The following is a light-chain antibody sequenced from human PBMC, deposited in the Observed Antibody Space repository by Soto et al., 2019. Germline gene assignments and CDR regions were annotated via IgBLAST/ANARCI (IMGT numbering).Light chain of an antibody. V-gene: IGKV3-20*01. Sequence: GERATLSGRASQSVSSTSLAWYQQKPGQAPRLLIYGASSRATGIPERFSGSGSGTDLTLTISRLQPEDFAVYYCQQYGSSPRTFGQGTQVDIK. J-gene: IGKJ1*01. CDR1: QSVSSTS. CDR2: GAS. CDR3: QQYGSSPRT.